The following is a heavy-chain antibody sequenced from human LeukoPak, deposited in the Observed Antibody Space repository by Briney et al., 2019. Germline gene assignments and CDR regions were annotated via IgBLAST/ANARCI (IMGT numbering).Heavy chain of an antibody. J-gene: IGHJ6*03. Sequence: SETLSLTCTVSGGSISSSSYYWSWIRQPPGKGLEWIGYIYYSGSTNYNPSLKSRVTISVDTSKNQFSLKLSSVTAADTAVYYCARSIAAAGTGYYYYYYYMDVWGKGTTVTISS. V-gene: IGHV4-61*01. CDR2: IYYSGST. CDR3: ARSIAAAGTGYYYYYYYMDV. CDR1: GGSISSSSYY. D-gene: IGHD6-13*01.